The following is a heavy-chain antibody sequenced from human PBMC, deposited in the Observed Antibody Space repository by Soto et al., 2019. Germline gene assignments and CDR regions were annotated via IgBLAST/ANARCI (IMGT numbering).Heavy chain of an antibody. V-gene: IGHV1-18*04. Sequence: GSSVKVSCKASGYTFTSYGISWVRQAPGQGLEWMGWISAYNGNTNYAQKLQGRVTMTTDTSTSTAYMELRSLRSDDTAVYYCARVVGATTSYYYGMDVWGQGTTVTSP. D-gene: IGHD1-26*01. CDR3: ARVVGATTSYYYGMDV. J-gene: IGHJ6*02. CDR1: GYTFTSYG. CDR2: ISAYNGNT.